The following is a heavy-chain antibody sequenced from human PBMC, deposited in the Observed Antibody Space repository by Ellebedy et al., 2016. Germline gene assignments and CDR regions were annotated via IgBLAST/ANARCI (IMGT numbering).Heavy chain of an antibody. Sequence: GGSLRLXCAASGFTFSSYGMHWVRQAPGKGLEWVAVIWYDGSNKYYADSVKGRFTISRDNSKNTLYLQMNSLRAEDTAVYYCAKDLLLIAVGYDSSGYSPHHDAFDIWGQGTMVTVSS. CDR1: GFTFSSYG. D-gene: IGHD3-22*01. CDR3: AKDLLLIAVGYDSSGYSPHHDAFDI. J-gene: IGHJ3*02. CDR2: IWYDGSNK. V-gene: IGHV3-30*02.